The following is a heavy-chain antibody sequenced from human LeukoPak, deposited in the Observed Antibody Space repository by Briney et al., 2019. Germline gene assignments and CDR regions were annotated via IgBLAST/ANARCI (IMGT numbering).Heavy chain of an antibody. Sequence: PSETLSLTCAVSGGSISSSNCWSWVRQPPGKGLEWIGEIYHSGSTNYNPSLKSRVTISVDKSKNQFSLKPSSVTAADTAVYYCANRMVRGVIITAFDIWGQGTMVTVSS. CDR1: GGSISSSNC. V-gene: IGHV4-4*02. CDR3: ANRMVRGVIITAFDI. D-gene: IGHD3-10*01. CDR2: IYHSGST. J-gene: IGHJ3*02.